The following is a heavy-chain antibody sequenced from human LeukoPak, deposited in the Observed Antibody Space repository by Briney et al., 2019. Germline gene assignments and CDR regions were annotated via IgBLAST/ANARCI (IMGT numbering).Heavy chain of an antibody. J-gene: IGHJ4*02. CDR2: INPSGGST. CDR1: GYTFTSYY. Sequence: ASVKVSCKASGYTFTSYYMHWVRQAPGQGLEWMGIINPSGGSTSYAQKFQGRVTMTRDTSTSTVYMELSSLRSEDTAVYYCARDRLFCSSTYCPVDFWGQGTLVTVSS. CDR3: ARDRLFCSSTYCPVDF. V-gene: IGHV1-46*01. D-gene: IGHD2-2*01.